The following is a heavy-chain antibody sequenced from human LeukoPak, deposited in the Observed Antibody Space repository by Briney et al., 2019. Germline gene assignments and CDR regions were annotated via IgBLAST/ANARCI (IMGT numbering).Heavy chain of an antibody. V-gene: IGHV3-53*01. Sequence: GGSLRLSCAASGFIVSSDYMSWVRQAPGKGLEWVSVIYSGGATYYADSVKGRFTISRDNSKNTIYLHMNSLRAEDTAVYYCARDLYGSAIYYNDDYWGQGTLVTVSS. CDR2: IYSGGAT. D-gene: IGHD3-10*01. J-gene: IGHJ4*02. CDR3: ARDLYGSAIYYNDDY. CDR1: GFIVSSDY.